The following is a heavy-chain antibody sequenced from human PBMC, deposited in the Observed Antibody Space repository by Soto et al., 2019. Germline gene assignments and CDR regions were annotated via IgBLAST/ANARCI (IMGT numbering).Heavy chain of an antibody. CDR2: IYNSGST. J-gene: IGHJ4*02. Sequence: QVQLQESGPGLVKPSETLSLTCTVSGGSISSYYWSWIRQPPGKGLEWIGYIYNSGSTNYNPSLKSRVTISLDMSKNQFSLKLNSVTAADTAVYYCARHESSGWYYFDYWGQGTLVTVSS. V-gene: IGHV4-59*08. D-gene: IGHD6-19*01. CDR3: ARHESSGWYYFDY. CDR1: GGSISSYY.